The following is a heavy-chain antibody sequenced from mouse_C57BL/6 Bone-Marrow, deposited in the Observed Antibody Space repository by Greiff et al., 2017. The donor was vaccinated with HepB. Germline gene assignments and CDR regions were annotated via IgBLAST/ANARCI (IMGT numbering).Heavy chain of an antibody. CDR2: ISDGGSYT. J-gene: IGHJ4*01. V-gene: IGHV5-4*03. CDR1: GFTFSSYA. CDR3: ARNYYGSSYPNYYAMDY. Sequence: EVKLVESGGGLVKPGGSLKLSCAASGFTFSSYAMSWVRQTPEKRLEWVATISDGGSYTYYPDNVKGRFTISRDNAKNNLYLQMSHLKSEDTAMYYCARNYYGSSYPNYYAMDYWGQGTSVTVSS. D-gene: IGHD1-1*01.